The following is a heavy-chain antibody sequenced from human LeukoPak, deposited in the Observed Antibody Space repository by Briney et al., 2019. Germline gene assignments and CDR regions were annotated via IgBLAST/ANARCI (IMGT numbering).Heavy chain of an antibody. J-gene: IGHJ3*02. CDR2: IYYSGST. Sequence: NPSEALSLTCTVSGGSISSYYWSWIRQPPGKGLEWIGYIYYSGSTNYNPSLKSRVTISVDTSKNQFSLKLNSVTAADTAVYYCARLNDRADAFDIWGQGTMVTVSS. D-gene: IGHD3-22*01. CDR3: ARLNDRADAFDI. CDR1: GGSISSYY. V-gene: IGHV4-59*01.